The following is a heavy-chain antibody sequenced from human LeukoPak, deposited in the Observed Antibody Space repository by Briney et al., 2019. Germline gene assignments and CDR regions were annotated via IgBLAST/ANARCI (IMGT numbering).Heavy chain of an antibody. CDR3: ASQSYYYYGMDV. CDR1: GFTFSSYG. Sequence: GRSLRLSCAASGFTFSSYGMHWVRQAPGKGLEWVAVTWYDGSNKYYVDSVKGRFTISRDNSKNTLYLQMNSLRAEDTAVYYCASQSYYYYGMDVWGQGTTVTVSS. J-gene: IGHJ6*02. V-gene: IGHV3-33*08. CDR2: TWYDGSNK.